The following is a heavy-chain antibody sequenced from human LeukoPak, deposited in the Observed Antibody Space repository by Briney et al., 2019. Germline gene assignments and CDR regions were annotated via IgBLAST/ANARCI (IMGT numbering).Heavy chain of an antibody. CDR3: ARDLTLPQDGDY. V-gene: IGHV1-2*02. CDR1: GYTLSELS. CDR2: INPNSGGT. J-gene: IGHJ4*02. D-gene: IGHD4-23*01. Sequence: ASVKVSCKVSGYTLSELSMHWVRQAPGQGLEWMGWINPNSGGTNYAQKFQGRVAMTRDTSISTAYMELSRPRSDDTAVYYCARDLTLPQDGDYWGQGTLVTVSS.